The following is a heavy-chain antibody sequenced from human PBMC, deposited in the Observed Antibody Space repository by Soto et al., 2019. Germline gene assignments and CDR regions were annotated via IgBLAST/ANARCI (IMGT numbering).Heavy chain of an antibody. Sequence: PGGSLRLSCAASGFTVSSNYMSWVRQAPGKGLEWVSVIYSGGSTYYADSVKGRFTISRDNSKNTLYLQMNSLRAEDTAVYYCARADYGDYGRYYYGMDVWGQGTTDTVSS. V-gene: IGHV3-53*01. CDR3: ARADYGDYGRYYYGMDV. D-gene: IGHD4-17*01. CDR1: GFTVSSNY. CDR2: IYSGGST. J-gene: IGHJ6*02.